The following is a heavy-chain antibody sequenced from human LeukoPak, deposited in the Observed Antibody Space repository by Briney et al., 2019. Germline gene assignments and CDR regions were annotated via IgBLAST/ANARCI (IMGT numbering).Heavy chain of an antibody. D-gene: IGHD3-10*02. CDR2: IDGSSTTI. V-gene: IGHV3-48*04. CDR3: AELGITMIGGV. J-gene: IGHJ6*04. Sequence: GGSLRLSCAASGFTLSSYSMNWVRQAPGKGLEWVSYIDGSSTTIYYADSVKGRFTISRDNAKNSLYLQMNSLRAEDTAVYYCAELGITMIGGVWGKGTTVTISS. CDR1: GFTLSSYS.